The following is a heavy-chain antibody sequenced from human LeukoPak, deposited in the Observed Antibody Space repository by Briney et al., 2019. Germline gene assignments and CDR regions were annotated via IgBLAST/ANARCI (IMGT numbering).Heavy chain of an antibody. CDR1: GYTFTDYY. D-gene: IGHD2-2*02. V-gene: IGHV1-2*02. J-gene: IGHJ3*02. CDR2: INPNSGGT. CDR3: ARDLQPLGSCSSTSCYIVWLAAFDI. Sequence: ASVKVSCKAAGYTFTDYYMHWGLQAPGQGRGWMGWINPNSGGTNYAQKFQGRFTMTRDTSISTAYMELSRLRSDDTAVYYCARDLQPLGSCSSTSCYIVWLAAFDIWGQGTMVTVSS.